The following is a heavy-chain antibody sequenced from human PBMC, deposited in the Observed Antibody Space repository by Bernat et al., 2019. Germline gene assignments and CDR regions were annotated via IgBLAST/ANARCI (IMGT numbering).Heavy chain of an antibody. CDR3: ADARGVVVPAGASDY. V-gene: IGHV3-30*01. Sequence: QVQLVESGGGVVQPGRSLRLSCAASGFTFSSYAMHWVRQAPGKGLEWVAVISYDGSNKYYADSVKGRFTISRDNSKNTLYLQMNSLRAEDTAVYYCADARGVVVPAGASDYWGHGTLVTVSS. CDR1: GFTFSSYA. D-gene: IGHD2-2*01. CDR2: ISYDGSNK. J-gene: IGHJ4*01.